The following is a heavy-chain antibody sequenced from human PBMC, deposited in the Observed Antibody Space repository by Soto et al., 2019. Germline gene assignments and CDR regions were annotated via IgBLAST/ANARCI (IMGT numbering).Heavy chain of an antibody. Sequence: QVQLVQSGAEVKKPGASVKVSCKASGYTFTSYYMHWVRQAPGQGLEWMGIINPSGGSTSYAQKFQGRVTMTRDTSTSTVDMELSSLRSEGTAVYYCARDPSEQQLDYWGQGTLVTVSS. CDR1: GYTFTSYY. CDR3: ARDPSEQQLDY. V-gene: IGHV1-46*03. J-gene: IGHJ4*02. CDR2: INPSGGST. D-gene: IGHD6-13*01.